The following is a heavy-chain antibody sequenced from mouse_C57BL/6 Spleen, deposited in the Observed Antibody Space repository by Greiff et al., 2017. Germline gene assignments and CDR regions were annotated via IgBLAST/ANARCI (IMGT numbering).Heavy chain of an antibody. CDR3: ARGGFITTVVAPFDY. CDR2: IYPGSGST. V-gene: IGHV1-55*01. D-gene: IGHD1-1*01. J-gene: IGHJ2*01. Sequence: VQLQQPGAELVKPGASVKMSCKASGYTFTSYWITWVKQRPGQGLEWIGDIYPGSGSTNYNEKFKSKATLTVDTSSSTAYMQLSSLTSEDSAVYYCARGGFITTVVAPFDYWGQGTTLTFSS. CDR1: GYTFTSYW.